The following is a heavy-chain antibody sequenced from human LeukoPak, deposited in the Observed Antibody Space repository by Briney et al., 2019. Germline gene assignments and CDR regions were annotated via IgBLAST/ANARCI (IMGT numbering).Heavy chain of an antibody. V-gene: IGHV4-59*01. CDR3: ARAPYHYDSSGYYFDY. D-gene: IGHD3-22*01. Sequence: SETLSLTCTVSGGSISSYYWSWIRQPPGKGLEWIGYIYYSGSTNYNPSLKSRVTISVDTSKNQFSLKLSSVTAADTAVYYCARAPYHYDSSGYYFDYWGQGTLVTVSS. CDR1: GGSISSYY. J-gene: IGHJ4*02. CDR2: IYYSGST.